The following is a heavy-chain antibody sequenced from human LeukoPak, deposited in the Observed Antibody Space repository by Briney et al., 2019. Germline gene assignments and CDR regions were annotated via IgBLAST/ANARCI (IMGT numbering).Heavy chain of an antibody. J-gene: IGHJ4*02. CDR2: IRSKAYGGTT. V-gene: IGHV3-49*03. CDR1: GFTFGDYA. Sequence: GGSLRLSCTASGFTFGDYAMSWFRQAPGKGLEWVGFIRSKAYGGTTEYAASVKGRFTISRDDSKSIAYLQMNSLKTEDTAVYYCARHRQELELDYWGQGTLVTVSS. CDR3: ARHRQELELDY. D-gene: IGHD1-7*01.